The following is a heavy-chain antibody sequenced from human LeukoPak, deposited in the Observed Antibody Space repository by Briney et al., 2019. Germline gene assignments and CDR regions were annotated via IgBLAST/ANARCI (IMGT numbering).Heavy chain of an antibody. CDR2: FDPGDGEV. CDR1: GYTFTDYY. CDR3: ATSPGTYYNY. Sequence: ASVKVSRKASGYTFTDYYIHWVQQAPGRGLEWMGRFDPGDGEVFYADIFQGRIVISADTSIDTAYLELSNLRSEDTALYYCATSPGTYYNYWGQGTLVTVSS. V-gene: IGHV1-69-2*01. J-gene: IGHJ4*02. D-gene: IGHD1-26*01.